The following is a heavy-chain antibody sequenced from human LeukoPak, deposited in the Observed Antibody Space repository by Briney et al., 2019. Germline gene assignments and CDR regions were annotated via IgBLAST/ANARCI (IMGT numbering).Heavy chain of an antibody. CDR3: ARDRDNYDFWSGPIDY. J-gene: IGHJ4*02. CDR2: IYYSGST. CDR1: GGSISSSSYY. V-gene: IGHV4-39*02. D-gene: IGHD3-3*01. Sequence: SETLSLTCTVSGGSISSSSYYWGWIRQPPGKGLEWIGSIYYSGSTYYNPSLKSRVTISVDTSKNQFSLKLSSVTAADTAVYYCARDRDNYDFWSGPIDYWGQGTLVTVSS.